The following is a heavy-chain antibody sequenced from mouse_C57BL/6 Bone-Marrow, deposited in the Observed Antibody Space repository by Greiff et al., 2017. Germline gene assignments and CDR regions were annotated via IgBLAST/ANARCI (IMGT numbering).Heavy chain of an antibody. CDR2: IHPNSGST. D-gene: IGHD2-3*01. CDR1: GYTFTSYW. V-gene: IGHV1-64*01. CDR3: ARSEDGYLFGY. J-gene: IGHJ3*01. Sequence: VKLQQPGAELVKPGASVKLSCKASGYTFTSYWMHWVKQRPGQGLEWIGMIHPNSGSTNYNEKFKSKATLTVDKSSSTAYMQLSSLTSEDSAVYYCARSEDGYLFGYWGQGTMVTVSA.